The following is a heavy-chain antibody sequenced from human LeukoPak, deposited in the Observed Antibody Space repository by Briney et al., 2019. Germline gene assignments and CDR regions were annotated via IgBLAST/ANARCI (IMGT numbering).Heavy chain of an antibody. Sequence: SQTLSLTCAISGDSVSSNSAAWNWIRQSPSRGLEWLGRTYYSSKWYNDYAVSVKSRITINPDTSKNQFSLQLNSVTPEDTAVYYCARGAFSGSSKDDAFDIWGQGTMVTVSS. J-gene: IGHJ3*02. V-gene: IGHV6-1*01. CDR2: TYYSSKWYN. CDR3: ARGAFSGSSKDDAFDI. CDR1: GDSVSSNSAA. D-gene: IGHD1-26*01.